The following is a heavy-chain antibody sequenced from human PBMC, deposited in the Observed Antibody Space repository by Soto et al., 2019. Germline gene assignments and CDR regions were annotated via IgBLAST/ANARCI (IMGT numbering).Heavy chain of an antibody. CDR1: GGTFSRYS. J-gene: IGHJ6*02. CDR2: IIPIFGIA. D-gene: IGHD2-2*01. CDR3: AREDRDRETGLVPAAIDGMDV. Sequence: QVQLVQSGAEVKKPGSSVKVSCKASGGTFSRYSITWVRQAPGHGLEWIGRIIPIFGIASYAQKFQGRVTITADESTSTAYMELSSLIADDTAVYYCAREDRDRETGLVPAAIDGMDVWGQGTTVTGSS. V-gene: IGHV1-69*08.